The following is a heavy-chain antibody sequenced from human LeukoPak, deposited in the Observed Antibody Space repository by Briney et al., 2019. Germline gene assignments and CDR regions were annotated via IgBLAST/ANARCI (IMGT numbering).Heavy chain of an antibody. CDR2: INHSGST. CDR1: GFSFSSYA. V-gene: IGHV4-34*01. Sequence: GSLRLSRAASGFSFSSYAMSWVRQAPGKGLEWIGEINHSGSTNYNPSLKSRVTISVDTSKNQFSLKLSSVTAADTAVYYCARGTTVTTGLWYYYYYYMDVWGKGTTVTVSS. D-gene: IGHD4-17*01. CDR3: ARGTTVTTGLWYYYYYYMDV. J-gene: IGHJ6*03.